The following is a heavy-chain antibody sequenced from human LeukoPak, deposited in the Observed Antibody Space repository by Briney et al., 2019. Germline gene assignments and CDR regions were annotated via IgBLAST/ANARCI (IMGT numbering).Heavy chain of an antibody. V-gene: IGHV4-34*01. CDR1: GGSFSGYY. CDR3: ARGYHYMDV. CDR2: INHSGST. J-gene: IGHJ6*03. Sequence: SETLSLTCAVYGGSFSGYYWSWIRQPPGKGLEWIGEINHSGSTNYNPSLKSRVTISVDTSKNQFSLKVSSVTAADTAVYYCARGYHYMDVWGKGTTVTVSS.